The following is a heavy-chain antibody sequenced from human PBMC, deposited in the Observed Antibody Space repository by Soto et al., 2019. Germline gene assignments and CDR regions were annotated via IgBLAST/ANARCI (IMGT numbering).Heavy chain of an antibody. J-gene: IGHJ5*02. D-gene: IGHD2-8*01. CDR3: AREGYRDRMVNWFDP. CDR2: IYHSGTT. CDR1: GGAINSGGYS. Sequence: SETLSLTCAVSGGAINSGGYSWSWIRQPPGKGLEWIGNIYHSGTTYSNPSLKSRVTISVDRSKNQFSLKLSSVTAADTAVYYCAREGYRDRMVNWFDPWGQVTLVTVSS. V-gene: IGHV4-30-2*01.